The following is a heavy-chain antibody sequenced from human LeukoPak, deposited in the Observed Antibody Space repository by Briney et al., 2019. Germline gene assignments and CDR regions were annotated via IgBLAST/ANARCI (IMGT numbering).Heavy chain of an antibody. CDR2: IYYSGST. J-gene: IGHJ4*02. CDR1: GGSISSGDYY. V-gene: IGHV4-30-4*01. Sequence: SETLSLTCTVSGGSISSGDYYWSWIRQPPGKGLEWIGYIYYSGSTYYNPSLKSRVTISVDTSKNQFSLKLSSVTAADTAVYYCARETPYTAAGTNYWGQGTLVTVSS. D-gene: IGHD6-13*01. CDR3: ARETPYTAAGTNY.